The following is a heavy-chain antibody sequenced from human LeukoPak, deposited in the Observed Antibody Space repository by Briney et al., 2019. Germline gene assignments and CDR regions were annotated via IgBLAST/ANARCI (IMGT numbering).Heavy chain of an antibody. CDR3: ARARSYLNWFDP. CDR2: IYYSGST. Sequence: SETLSLTCTVSGGSISSSSYYWGWIRQPPGKGLEWIGSIYYSGSTHYNPSLKSRVTISVDTSKNHFSLKLSSVTAADTAVYYCARARSYLNWFDPWGQGTLVTVSS. J-gene: IGHJ5*02. V-gene: IGHV4-39*07. D-gene: IGHD1-26*01. CDR1: GGSISSSSYY.